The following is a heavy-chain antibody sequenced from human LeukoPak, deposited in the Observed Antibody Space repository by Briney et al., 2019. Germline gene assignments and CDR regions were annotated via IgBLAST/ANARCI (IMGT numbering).Heavy chain of an antibody. D-gene: IGHD3-10*01. CDR1: GFTFSSYG. CDR3: AKFWLGGSY. CDR2: IWYDGSNK. V-gene: IGHV3-33*06. Sequence: GGSLRLSCAASGFTFSSYGLHGVRKAPAKGWEWVAVIWYDGSNKYYADSVKGRFTISRDNSKNTLYLQMNSLRAEDTAVYYCAKFWLGGSYWGQGTLVTVSS. J-gene: IGHJ4*02.